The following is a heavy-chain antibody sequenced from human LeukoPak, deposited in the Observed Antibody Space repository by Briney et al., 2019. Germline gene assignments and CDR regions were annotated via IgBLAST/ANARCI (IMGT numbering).Heavy chain of an antibody. CDR2: IYYSGST. D-gene: IGHD6-6*01. V-gene: IGHV4-59*08. Sequence: SETLSLTCTVSGGSISSYYWSWIRQPPGKGLEWIGYIYYSGSTNYNPSLKSRVTISVDTSKNQFSLKLSSVTAADTAVYYCARLDSSSYYDMDVWGQGTTVTVSS. CDR3: ARLDSSSYYDMDV. J-gene: IGHJ6*02. CDR1: GGSISSYY.